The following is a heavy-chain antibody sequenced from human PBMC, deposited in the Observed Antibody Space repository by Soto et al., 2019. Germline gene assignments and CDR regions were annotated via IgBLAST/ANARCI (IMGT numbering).Heavy chain of an antibody. CDR3: ARVRYSSSSAYRPTNWFDP. CDR2: IYYSGST. V-gene: IGHV4-59*01. J-gene: IGHJ5*02. D-gene: IGHD6-6*01. CDR1: GGSISSYY. Sequence: PSETLSLTCTVSGGSISSYYWSWIRQPSGKGLEWIGYIYYSGSTNYNPSLKSRVTISVDTSKNQFSLKLSSVTAADTAVYYCARVRYSSSSAYRPTNWFDPWGQGTLVTVSS.